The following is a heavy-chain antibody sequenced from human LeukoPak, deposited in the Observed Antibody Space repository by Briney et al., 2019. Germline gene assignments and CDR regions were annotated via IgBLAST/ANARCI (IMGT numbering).Heavy chain of an antibody. Sequence: GRPLRLSCAASGFTFSSYGMHWVRQAPGKGLEWVAVIWYDGSNKYYADSVKGRFTISRDNSKNTLYLQMNSLRAGDTAVYYCARDDYGDYYFDYWGQGTLVTVSS. V-gene: IGHV3-33*01. CDR1: GFTFSSYG. D-gene: IGHD4-17*01. J-gene: IGHJ4*02. CDR3: ARDDYGDYYFDY. CDR2: IWYDGSNK.